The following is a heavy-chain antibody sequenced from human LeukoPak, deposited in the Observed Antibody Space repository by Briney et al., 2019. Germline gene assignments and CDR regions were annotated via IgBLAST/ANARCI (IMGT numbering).Heavy chain of an antibody. D-gene: IGHD5-24*01. CDR1: RTSINNNKR. CDR2: MSYTGDT. V-gene: IGHV4-28*01. J-gene: IGHJ6*02. Sequence: SESLSLTCSVSRTSINNNKRWSWVRQPPGKGPEWIGYMSYTGDTYYTPSLQSRASISVDTSKNLFSLRLTSDCARDGVEMATDYYYGVDVWGQGTTVIVSS. CDR3: DYYYGVDV.